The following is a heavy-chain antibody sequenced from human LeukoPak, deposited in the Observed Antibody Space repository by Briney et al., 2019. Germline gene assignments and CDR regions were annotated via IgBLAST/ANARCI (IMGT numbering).Heavy chain of an antibody. D-gene: IGHD2-21*01. CDR1: GYTFTSHG. CDR3: ARDPINIYSYGMDV. V-gene: IGHV1-3*01. CDR2: INAGNGNR. J-gene: IGHJ6*02. Sequence: ASVKVSCKASGYTFTSHGMNWVRQAPGQRLEWMGWINAGNGNRQYSQKFQGRATITRDTSASTVYMELSSLRSEDTAVYYCARDPINIYSYGMDVWGRGTTVTVAS.